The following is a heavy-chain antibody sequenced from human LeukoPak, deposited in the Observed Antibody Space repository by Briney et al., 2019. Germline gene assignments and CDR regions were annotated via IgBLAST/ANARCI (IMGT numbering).Heavy chain of an antibody. D-gene: IGHD5-18*01. CDR3: ARGYSYGPNWFDP. Sequence: SETLSLTCTVSGGSVSSYYWSWIRQPPGKGLEWIGYIYYSGSTNYNPSLKSRVTISVDTSKNQFSLKLSSVTAADTAVYYCARGYSYGPNWFDPWGQGTLVTVSS. CDR2: IYYSGST. J-gene: IGHJ5*02. CDR1: GGSVSSYY. V-gene: IGHV4-59*02.